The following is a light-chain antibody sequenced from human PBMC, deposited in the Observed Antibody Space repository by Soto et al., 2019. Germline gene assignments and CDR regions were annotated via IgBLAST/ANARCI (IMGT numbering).Light chain of an antibody. CDR1: SSDVGGHNF. J-gene: IGLJ2*01. CDR2: EVT. V-gene: IGLV2-14*01. CDR3: NSYTSTFTGV. Sequence: QSALTQPASVSGSPGQSITLSCTGTSSDVGGHNFVSWYQHHPGKAPKLMIYEVTNRPSGVSDRFSGSKSGNTASLTISGLQAEDEADYYCNSYTSTFTGVFGGGTKLTVL.